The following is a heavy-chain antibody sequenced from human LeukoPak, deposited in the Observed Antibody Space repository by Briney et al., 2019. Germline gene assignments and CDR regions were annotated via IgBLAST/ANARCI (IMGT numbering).Heavy chain of an antibody. CDR2: ISGSGDRT. V-gene: IGHV3-23*01. CDR1: GFTFSSYG. Sequence: PGGSLRLSCAASGFTFSSYGMNWVRQAPGKGLEWLSTISGSGDRTFYADSVKGRFTISRDNSKNTVYLQMNRLRAEDTAVYYCAKDATPYYWGQGTLVTVSS. J-gene: IGHJ4*02. CDR3: AKDATPYY. D-gene: IGHD2-15*01.